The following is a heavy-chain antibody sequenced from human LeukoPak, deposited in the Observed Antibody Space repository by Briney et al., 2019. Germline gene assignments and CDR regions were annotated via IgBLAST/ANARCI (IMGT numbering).Heavy chain of an antibody. CDR2: INPNSGGT. CDR1: GYTFTGYY. D-gene: IGHD3-10*01. Sequence: GASVKVSCKASGYTFTGYYMHWVRQAPGQGLEWMGWINPNSGGTNYAQKFQGRVTMTRDTSISTAYMELSRLRSDDTAVYYCARVVRGFYYYYMDVWGKGTTVTVSS. J-gene: IGHJ6*03. CDR3: ARVVRGFYYYYMDV. V-gene: IGHV1-2*02.